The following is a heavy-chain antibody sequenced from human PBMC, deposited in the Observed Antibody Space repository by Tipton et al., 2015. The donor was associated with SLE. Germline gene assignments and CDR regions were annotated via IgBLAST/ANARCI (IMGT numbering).Heavy chain of an antibody. V-gene: IGHV4-39*07. CDR3: ASLGDRGGVVT. D-gene: IGHD3-3*01. Sequence: TLSLTCTVSGGSISSSSYYWGWIRQPPGKGLEWIGRIYYSGSSYYNPSLKSRVTISVDTSKNQFSLTLSSVTAADTAVYYCASLGDRGGVVTWGQGTLVTVSS. J-gene: IGHJ4*02. CDR1: GGSISSSSYY. CDR2: IYYSGSS.